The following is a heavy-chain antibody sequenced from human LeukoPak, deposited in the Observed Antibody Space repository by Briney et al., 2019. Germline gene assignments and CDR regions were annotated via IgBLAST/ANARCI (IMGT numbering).Heavy chain of an antibody. Sequence: SGRSLRLSCAASGFTFSSYAMHWVRQAPGKGLEWVAVISYDGSNKYYADSVKGRFTISRDNSKNTLYLQMNSLRPEDTAVYYCAKGDPYGSGSYPVDYWGQGTLVTVSS. CDR2: ISYDGSNK. J-gene: IGHJ4*02. D-gene: IGHD3-10*01. V-gene: IGHV3-30-3*01. CDR3: AKGDPYGSGSYPVDY. CDR1: GFTFSSYA.